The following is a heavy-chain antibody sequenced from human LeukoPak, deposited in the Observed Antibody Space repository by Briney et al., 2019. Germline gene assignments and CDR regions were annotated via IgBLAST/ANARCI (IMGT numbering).Heavy chain of an antibody. CDR1: GFTFSSYG. V-gene: IGHV3-30*03. Sequence: GGSPRLSCAASGFTFSSYGMHWVRQAPGKGLEWVAVISYDGSNKYYADSVKGRFTISRDNSKNTLYLQMNSLRAEDTAVYYCAREPCSSTNCRIFDSWGQGTLVTVSS. J-gene: IGHJ4*02. D-gene: IGHD2-2*01. CDR3: AREPCSSTNCRIFDS. CDR2: ISYDGSNK.